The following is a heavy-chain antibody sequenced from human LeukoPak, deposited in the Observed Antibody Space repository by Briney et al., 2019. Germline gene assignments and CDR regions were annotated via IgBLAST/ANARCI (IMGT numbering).Heavy chain of an antibody. CDR1: GFTFSSYS. V-gene: IGHV3-74*01. CDR3: ARVERYCSGTSCYSQDYFDY. Sequence: PGGSLRLSCAASGFTFSSYSMNWVRQAPGKGLVWVSRISSDESSTTYADSVKGRFTISRDNAKNTLYLQMNSLRAEDTAVYYCARVERYCSGTSCYSQDYFDYWGQGTLVTVSS. CDR2: ISSDESST. D-gene: IGHD2-2*01. J-gene: IGHJ4*02.